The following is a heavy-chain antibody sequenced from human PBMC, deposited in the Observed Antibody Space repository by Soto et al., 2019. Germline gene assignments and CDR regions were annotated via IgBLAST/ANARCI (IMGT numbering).Heavy chain of an antibody. CDR3: ASVIIIVSAALTATDP. Sequence: ASVKVSCKASGYTFTSYGVSWMRQAPGKGLEWMGWISAQNGDTKYAQNFQGRVTMTTDTSTSTAYMEVRSLRSDDTAVYYCASVIIIVSAALTATDPWGQGTQVTVSS. CDR2: ISAQNGDT. V-gene: IGHV1-18*04. J-gene: IGHJ5*02. CDR1: GYTFTSYG. D-gene: IGHD2-2*01.